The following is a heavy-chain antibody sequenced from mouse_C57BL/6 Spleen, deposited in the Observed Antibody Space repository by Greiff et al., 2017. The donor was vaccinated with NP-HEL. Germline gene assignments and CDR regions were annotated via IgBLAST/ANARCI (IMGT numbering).Heavy chain of an antibody. CDR2: INPNNGGT. V-gene: IGHV1-22*01. D-gene: IGHD3-2*02. CDR1: GYTFTDYN. J-gene: IGHJ2*01. CDR3: ARQLRLLYDCDY. Sequence: VQLQQSGPELVKPGASVKMSCKASGYTFTDYNMHWVKQSPGKSLEWIGYINPNNGGTSYNQKFKGKATLTVNKSSSTAYMELRSLTSEESAVYYCARQLRLLYDCDYWGQGTTLTVSS.